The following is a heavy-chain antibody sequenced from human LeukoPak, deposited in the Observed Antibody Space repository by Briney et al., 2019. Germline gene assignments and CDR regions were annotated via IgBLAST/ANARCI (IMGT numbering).Heavy chain of an antibody. J-gene: IGHJ3*02. D-gene: IGHD6-19*01. Sequence: SETLSLTCTVSGGSISTGGEYWSWIRHLPGKGLEWIGYVYYSGSTYYNPSLESRITMSVDTSENQFSLKLTSVTAADTAVYYCARYSSGWRSFDIWGQGTMVTVSS. CDR2: VYYSGST. CDR1: GGSISTGGEY. V-gene: IGHV4-31*03. CDR3: ARYSSGWRSFDI.